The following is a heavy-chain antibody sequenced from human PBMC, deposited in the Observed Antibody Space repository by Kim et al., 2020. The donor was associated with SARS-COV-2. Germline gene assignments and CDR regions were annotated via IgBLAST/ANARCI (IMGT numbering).Heavy chain of an antibody. J-gene: IGHJ6*02. CDR3: ARSEEWELFSYYYYGMDV. Sequence: GGSLRLSCAASGFTFSSYSMNWVRQAPGKGLEWVSYISSSSSTIYYADSVKGRFTISRDNAKNSLYLQMNSLRDEDTAVYYCARSEEWELFSYYYYGMDVWGQGTTVTVSS. CDR1: GFTFSSYS. D-gene: IGHD1-26*01. CDR2: ISSSSSTI. V-gene: IGHV3-48*02.